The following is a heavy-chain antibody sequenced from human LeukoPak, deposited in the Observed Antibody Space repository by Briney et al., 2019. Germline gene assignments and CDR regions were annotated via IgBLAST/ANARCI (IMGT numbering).Heavy chain of an antibody. CDR1: GSTFDDYG. CDR2: INWRGDST. J-gene: IGHJ4*02. D-gene: IGHD1-26*01. Sequence: VGSLRLSCAASGSTFDDYGMSWVRQVPGKGLEWVSSINWRGDSTAYADSVKGRFTISRDNAKNSLYLQMNSLRAEDTALYYCARKASWDGGHFDYWGQETLVTVSS. CDR3: ARKASWDGGHFDY. V-gene: IGHV3-20*04.